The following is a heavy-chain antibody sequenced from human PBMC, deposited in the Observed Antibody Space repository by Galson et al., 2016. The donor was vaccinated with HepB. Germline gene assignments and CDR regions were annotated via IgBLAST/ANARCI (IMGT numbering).Heavy chain of an antibody. D-gene: IGHD3-22*01. V-gene: IGHV3-23*01. J-gene: IGHJ6*02. CDR2: IRDSGSRP. CDR3: AKVLSQTDYYRYGMDV. CDR1: GFTFSAYA. Sequence: SLRLSCAASGFTFSAYAMIWVRQAPWKGPAAVSSIRDSGSRPYYADSVRGRFTISSDNFTHTLYLQRNSLQAEDTAVYYCAKVLSQTDYYRYGMDVWGQGTTVTVS.